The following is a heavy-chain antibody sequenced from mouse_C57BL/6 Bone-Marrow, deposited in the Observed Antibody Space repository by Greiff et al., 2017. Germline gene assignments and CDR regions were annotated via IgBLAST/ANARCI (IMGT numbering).Heavy chain of an antibody. J-gene: IGHJ4*01. CDR1: GFNIKDDY. Sequence: EVQLQQSGAELVRPGASVKLSCTASGFNIKDDYMHWVKQRPEQGLEWVGWIDPENGDTEYASKFQGKATITADTSTNTAYLQLSNLTSEDTAVYYCTPHYYAMDYWGQGTSVTVSS. V-gene: IGHV14-4*01. CDR3: TPHYYAMDY. CDR2: IDPENGDT.